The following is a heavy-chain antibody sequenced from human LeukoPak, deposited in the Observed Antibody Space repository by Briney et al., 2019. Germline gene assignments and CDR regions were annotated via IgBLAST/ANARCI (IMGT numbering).Heavy chain of an antibody. D-gene: IGHD5-18*01. J-gene: IGHJ4*02. CDR3: ARNKYSYGYMYYFDY. Sequence: PSETLSRTCTGSGGPISSSNYYWAWIRQPPGKGLEWIGSINYSGGTYYNSPLRSRVAISVDTSTNQFSLKLASVTAADTAVYHCARNKYSYGYMYYFDYWGQGTLVTVS. V-gene: IGHV4-39*01. CDR1: GGPISSSNYY. CDR2: INYSGGT.